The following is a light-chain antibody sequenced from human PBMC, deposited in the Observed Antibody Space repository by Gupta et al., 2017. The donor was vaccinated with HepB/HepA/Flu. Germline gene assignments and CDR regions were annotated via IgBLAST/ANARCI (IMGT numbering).Light chain of an antibody. V-gene: IGKV3-20*01. CDR2: GAS. CDR1: QSVSRNY. CDR3: QQYGSTPFT. Sequence: EVVLTQSPGTLSLSPGERATLSCRATQSVSRNYLAWYQQKPGQAPSLLMYGASSRASAVPDRFSGSGSGTEFTLTISRLEPEDFAVYYCQQYGSTPFTFAQGTKLEIK. J-gene: IGKJ2*01.